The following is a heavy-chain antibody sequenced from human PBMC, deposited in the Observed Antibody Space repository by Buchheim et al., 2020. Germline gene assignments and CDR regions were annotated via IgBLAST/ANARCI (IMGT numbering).Heavy chain of an antibody. CDR1: EFTFSSYS. J-gene: IGHJ4*02. CDR3: ARGYFGYYDTSPYDY. CDR2: ISSSRGYI. V-gene: IGHV3-21*01. Sequence: EVQVMESGGGLVKPGGSLRLSCAASEFTFSSYSMTWVRQAPGKGLEWGSSISSSRGYIYYTDSVKGRFTNSRENAKNSLYLQMNSLRAEDTALYYCARGYFGYYDTSPYDYWGQGTL. D-gene: IGHD3-22*01.